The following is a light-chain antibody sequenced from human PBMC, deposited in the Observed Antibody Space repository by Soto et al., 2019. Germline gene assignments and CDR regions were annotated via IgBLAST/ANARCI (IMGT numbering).Light chain of an antibody. J-gene: IGLJ1*01. CDR3: PSYTTTFILYV. CDR1: SSDVGGYNY. Sequence: QSVLTQPASVSGSPGQSITISCTGTSSDVGGYNYVSWYRQYPGKAPKLLIYGVTNRPSGVSNRFSGSKSGNTASLTISGLQAEDEADYYCPSYTTTFILYVFLPGPKIT. CDR2: GVT. V-gene: IGLV2-14*01.